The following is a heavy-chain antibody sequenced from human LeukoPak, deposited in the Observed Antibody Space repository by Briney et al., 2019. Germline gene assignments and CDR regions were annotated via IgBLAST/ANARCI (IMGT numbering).Heavy chain of an antibody. Sequence: PGGSLRLSCAASGFTFNSYSMNWVRQAPGKGLEWVSSIESSSTYIYSDSVKGRFTVSRNNAENSLYLQMNSLRAEDTAVYYCSRVLYSSGWVFGGYCAMDVWGQGTTVTVSS. CDR1: GFTFNSYS. CDR2: IESSSTYI. CDR3: SRVLYSSGWVFGGYCAMDV. J-gene: IGHJ6*02. V-gene: IGHV3-21*01. D-gene: IGHD6-19*01.